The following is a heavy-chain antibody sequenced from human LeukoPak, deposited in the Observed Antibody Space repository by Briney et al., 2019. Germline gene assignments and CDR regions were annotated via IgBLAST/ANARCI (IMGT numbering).Heavy chain of an antibody. CDR2: IYYSGST. Sequence: SETLSLTCSVPGGSISSYYWSWIRQPPGKGLEWIGYIYYSGSTNYNPSLKSRVTISVDTSKNQFSLKLSSVTAADTAVYYCARVESYWFDPWGQGTLVTVSS. V-gene: IGHV4-59*01. D-gene: IGHD5-24*01. J-gene: IGHJ5*02. CDR3: ARVESYWFDP. CDR1: GGSISSYY.